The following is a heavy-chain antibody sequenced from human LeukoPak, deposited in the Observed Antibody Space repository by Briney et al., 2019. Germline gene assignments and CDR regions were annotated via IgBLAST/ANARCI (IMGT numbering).Heavy chain of an antibody. Sequence: GASLRLSCAASGFTFSSYAMSWVRQAPGKGLEWVSAIIGSGGSTYYADSVKGRFTISRDNCKNTLYLQMNSLRAEDTDVYYCAKISPVPRDIFTGYLDYWGQGTLVTVSS. CDR2: IIGSGGST. CDR3: AKISPVPRDIFTGYLDY. V-gene: IGHV3-23*01. D-gene: IGHD3-9*01. CDR1: GFTFSSYA. J-gene: IGHJ4*02.